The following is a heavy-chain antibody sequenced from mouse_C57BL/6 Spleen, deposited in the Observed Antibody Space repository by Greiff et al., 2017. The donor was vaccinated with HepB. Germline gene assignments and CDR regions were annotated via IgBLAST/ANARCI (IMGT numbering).Heavy chain of an antibody. CDR2: ISDGGSYT. CDR1: GFTFSSYA. CDR3: ARGGYYGSGYFDV. Sequence: EVQGVESGGGLVKPGGSLKLSCAASGFTFSSYAMSWVRQTPEKRLEWVATISDGGSYTYYPDNVKGRFTISRDNAKNTLYLQMSHLKSEDTAMYYCARGGYYGSGYFDVWGTGTTVTVSS. D-gene: IGHD1-1*01. J-gene: IGHJ1*03. V-gene: IGHV5-4*01.